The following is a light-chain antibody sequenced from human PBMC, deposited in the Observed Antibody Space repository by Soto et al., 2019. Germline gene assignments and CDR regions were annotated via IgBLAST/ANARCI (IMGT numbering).Light chain of an antibody. Sequence: DIQMTQSPSTLSASVGDRVTFTCRASQSVSSWLAWYQQKPGQAPKLLIYDAYTLESGVPSRFSGSVSGTEFTLTITSLQPDDFATYYCQQFHSYSPTFGQGTKVELK. CDR2: DAY. CDR1: QSVSSW. V-gene: IGKV1-5*01. J-gene: IGKJ1*01. CDR3: QQFHSYSPT.